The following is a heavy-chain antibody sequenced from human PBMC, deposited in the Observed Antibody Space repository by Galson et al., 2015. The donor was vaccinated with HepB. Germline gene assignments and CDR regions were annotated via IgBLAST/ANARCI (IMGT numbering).Heavy chain of an antibody. D-gene: IGHD2-2*02. V-gene: IGHV1-3*01. CDR2: INAGNGNT. CDR1: GYTFTSYA. J-gene: IGHJ5*02. CDR3: ARDRKDKIPSNWFDP. Sequence: SVKVSCKASGYTFTSYAMHWVRQAPGQRLEWMGWINAGNGNTKYSQKFQGRVTITRDTSASTAYMELSSLRSEDTAVYYCARDRKDKIPSNWFDPWGQGTLVTVSS.